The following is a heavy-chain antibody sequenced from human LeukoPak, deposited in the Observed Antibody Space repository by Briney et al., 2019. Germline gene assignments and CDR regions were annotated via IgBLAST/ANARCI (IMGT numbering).Heavy chain of an antibody. CDR1: GGSISTNTYY. V-gene: IGHV4-39*07. Sequence: SETLSLTCIVSGGSISTNTYYWGWIRLPPGKGLEWIGEIHHRGTTYYNPSLRSRVTISVDTSKNQFSLRLTSVTAADTAVYYCARVAYNGYQHFDYWGQGNLVTVS. J-gene: IGHJ4*02. CDR2: IHHRGTT. CDR3: ARVAYNGYQHFDY. D-gene: IGHD3-10*01.